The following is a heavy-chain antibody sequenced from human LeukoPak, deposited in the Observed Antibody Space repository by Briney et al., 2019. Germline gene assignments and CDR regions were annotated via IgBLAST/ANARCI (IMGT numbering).Heavy chain of an antibody. CDR3: ARDFLNAIDI. Sequence: GGSLRLSCAASGFNFTNYNMNWVRQAPEKGLEWVSSIHSSSGSIYYADSLKGRFTISRDNAKNSLYLQMNSLRAEDTAVFYCARDFLNAIDIWGQGTMVTVSS. D-gene: IGHD2/OR15-2a*01. CDR1: GFNFTNYN. J-gene: IGHJ3*02. CDR2: IHSSSGSI. V-gene: IGHV3-21*01.